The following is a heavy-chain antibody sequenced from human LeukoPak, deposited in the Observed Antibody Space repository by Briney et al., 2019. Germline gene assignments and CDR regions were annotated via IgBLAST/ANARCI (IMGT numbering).Heavy chain of an antibody. J-gene: IGHJ6*02. D-gene: IGHD6-19*01. CDR1: GFTFSSYG. Sequence: GGSLRLSCAASGFTFSSYGMSWVRQAPGKGLEWVSTLSGSDGTTYYAGSVKGRFTVSRDNTKNTFYLQMNSLRAEDTAVYYCAKAAVAGTFFGYYYYYGMDVWGQGTTVTVSS. CDR3: AKAAVAGTFFGYYYYYGMDV. CDR2: LSGSDGTT. V-gene: IGHV3-23*01.